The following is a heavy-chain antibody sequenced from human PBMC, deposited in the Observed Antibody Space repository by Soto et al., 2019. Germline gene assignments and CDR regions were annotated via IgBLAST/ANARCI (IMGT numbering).Heavy chain of an antibody. CDR2: IYYSVST. V-gene: IGHV4-59*01. Sequence: QVHLQESGPGLVKPSETLSLPCTVSGASIRSFFWTLIRQPPGRGLEWIGNIYYSVSTNYNTSLKNRVTMSVDTSKNQFSLMLTSVTAADTAVYYCARPSGSYSYYYGMDVWGQVTPVTVSS. CDR1: GASIRSFF. CDR3: ARPSGSYSYYYGMDV. D-gene: IGHD1-26*01. J-gene: IGHJ6*02.